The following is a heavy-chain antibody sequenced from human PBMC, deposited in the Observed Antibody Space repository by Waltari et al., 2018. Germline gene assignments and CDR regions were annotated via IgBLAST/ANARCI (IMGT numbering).Heavy chain of an antibody. J-gene: IGHJ4*02. CDR1: RSAFNNDI. D-gene: IGHD2-15*01. CDR2: MSDDGEIG. V-gene: IGHV3-30*04. Sequence: LVESGGDVVQSGRSLRLSCASSRSAFNNDIMHRVRQAPGKGVGGVSVMSDDGEIGYYADSVKGRFTSARDDSLKTVYLQLDSLRVEDTAVYYCAREGYTSGRAGNFDYWGQGTLVTVSS. CDR3: AREGYTSGRAGNFDY.